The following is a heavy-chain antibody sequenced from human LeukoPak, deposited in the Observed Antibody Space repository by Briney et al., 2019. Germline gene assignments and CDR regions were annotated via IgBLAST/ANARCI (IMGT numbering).Heavy chain of an antibody. D-gene: IGHD4-17*01. Sequence: ASVKFSCKASGYTFTSYAMHWVRQAPGQRLEWMGWINAGNGNTKYSQKFQGRVTITRDTSASTAYMELSSLRSEDTAVYYCARQDDYGDSVRYWGQGTLVTVSS. CDR2: INAGNGNT. CDR1: GYTFTSYA. CDR3: ARQDDYGDSVRY. J-gene: IGHJ4*02. V-gene: IGHV1-3*01.